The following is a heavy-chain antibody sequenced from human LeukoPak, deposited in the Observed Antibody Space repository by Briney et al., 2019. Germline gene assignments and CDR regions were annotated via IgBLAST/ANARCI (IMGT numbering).Heavy chain of an antibody. CDR1: GFTFRIYD. V-gene: IGHV3-48*03. CDR3: ARQTYYYGSGTYYYYFDY. D-gene: IGHD3-10*01. CDR2: ISSSGSTR. Sequence: GGSLRLSCAASGFTFRIYDMNWVRQAPGKGLEWVSYISSSGSTRSYADSVQGRFTISRDNSTNTLYLQMNSLRAEDTAVYFCARQTYYYGSGTYYYYFDYWGQGTLVTVSS. J-gene: IGHJ4*02.